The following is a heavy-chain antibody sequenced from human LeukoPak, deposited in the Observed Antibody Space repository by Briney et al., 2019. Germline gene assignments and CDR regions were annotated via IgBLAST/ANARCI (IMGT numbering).Heavy chain of an antibody. CDR3: ARGGGWSSFDY. Sequence: QVQLQQWGAGLLKPSETLSLTCAVYGGSFSGYYCSWISPPPGKGPEWIGEINHSGSTDYNPSLKSRVTISVDTSKNQFSLKLSSVTAADTAVYYCARGGGWSSFDYWGQGTLVTVSS. CDR2: INHSGST. V-gene: IGHV4-34*01. CDR1: GGSFSGYY. D-gene: IGHD6-19*01. J-gene: IGHJ4*02.